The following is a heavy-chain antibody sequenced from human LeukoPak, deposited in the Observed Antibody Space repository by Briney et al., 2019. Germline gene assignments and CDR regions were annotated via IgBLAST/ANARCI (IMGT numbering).Heavy chain of an antibody. J-gene: IGHJ2*01. CDR1: GFTFSSYA. CDR3: ARVLRRRGDWYFDL. CDR2: ISYDGSNK. D-gene: IGHD2-2*01. V-gene: IGHV3-30-3*01. Sequence: GRSLRLSCAASGFTFSSYAMHWVRQAPGKGLEWVAVISYDGSNKYYADFVKGRFTISRDNSKNTLYLQMNSLRAEDTAVYYCARVLRRRGDWYFDLWGRGTLVTVSS.